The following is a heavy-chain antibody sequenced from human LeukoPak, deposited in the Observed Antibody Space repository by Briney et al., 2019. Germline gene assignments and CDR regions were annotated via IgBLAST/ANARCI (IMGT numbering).Heavy chain of an antibody. CDR1: GYSFTDYY. V-gene: IGHV1-2*02. CDR3: ARADRLHGGPYLIGP. D-gene: IGHD2-21*01. Sequence: GASVKVSCKTSGYSFTDYYMHWVSQARGQGLEWMGWINPNSGGTSSTQKFQGRVTMNRDTSIATLYMEVRWLTSDDTAIYYCARADRLHGGPYLIGPWGQGTLVTVSS. CDR2: INPNSGGT. J-gene: IGHJ5*02.